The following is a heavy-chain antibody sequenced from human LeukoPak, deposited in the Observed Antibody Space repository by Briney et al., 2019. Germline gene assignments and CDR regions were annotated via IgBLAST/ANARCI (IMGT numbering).Heavy chain of an antibody. Sequence: GASVKVSCKASGDTFTNYYMHWVRQAPGQGLEWMGIINPTGDSTRYAQKFQGRVTMTRDTSTSTVYMELGSLRSEDTAVYYCARWAGARPGGYYDFWTGPYDYWGQGSLVTVSS. V-gene: IGHV1-46*01. J-gene: IGHJ4*02. CDR1: GDTFTNYY. CDR3: ARWAGARPGGYYDFWTGPYDY. D-gene: IGHD3-3*01. CDR2: INPTGDST.